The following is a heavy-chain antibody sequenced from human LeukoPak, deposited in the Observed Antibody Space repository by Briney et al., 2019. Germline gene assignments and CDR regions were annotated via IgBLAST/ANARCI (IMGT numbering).Heavy chain of an antibody. J-gene: IGHJ4*02. CDR1: GFTFSSYA. CDR3: AKILLVNSPIGY. V-gene: IGHV3-23*01. CDR2: ISATGGST. D-gene: IGHD3-9*01. Sequence: GGSLRLSCAASGFTFSSYAMSWVRQAPGKGLEWVSSISATGGSTYYAASVKGRFTLSRDNSKSTLYLQMNSLRAEDTAVYYCAKILLVNSPIGYWGQETLVIVSS.